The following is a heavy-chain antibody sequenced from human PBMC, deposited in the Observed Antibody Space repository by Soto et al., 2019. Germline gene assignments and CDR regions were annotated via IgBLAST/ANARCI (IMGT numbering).Heavy chain of an antibody. V-gene: IGHV1-18*04. CDR2: VSGYNGFK. CDR3: ARVASSGYSIFDS. CDR1: GYTFTSYG. Sequence: GASVKVSCKASGYTFTSYGITWVRQAPGQGLEWMGWVSGYNGFKESLQKFQGRITMTTDISTSTAYMELRSLRPDDTAVYYCARVASSGYSIFDSWGQGSLVTVSS. D-gene: IGHD3-22*01. J-gene: IGHJ4*02.